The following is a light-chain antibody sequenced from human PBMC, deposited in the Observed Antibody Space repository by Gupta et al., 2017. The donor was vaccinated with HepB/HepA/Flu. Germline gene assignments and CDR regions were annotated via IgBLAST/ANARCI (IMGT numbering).Light chain of an antibody. CDR2: GAP. CDR3: QQYNNWPLT. CDR1: QSVSSH. Sequence: EIVMTQSPATLSVSPGERATLSCRASQSVSSHLDWFQQKPGQAPRLLIYGAPTSATGIPARFSGSGSGTEFTLPIIRLQSEDFAVYYCQQYNNWPLTFGQGTKVEIK. V-gene: IGKV3-15*01. J-gene: IGKJ1*01.